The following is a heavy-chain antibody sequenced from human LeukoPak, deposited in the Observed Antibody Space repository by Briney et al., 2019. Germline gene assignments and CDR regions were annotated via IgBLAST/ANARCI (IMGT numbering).Heavy chain of an antibody. CDR3: AKANIVVVTADYYFDY. J-gene: IGHJ4*02. CDR2: ISSSGSTI. CDR1: GFTFSDYY. V-gene: IGHV3-11*01. D-gene: IGHD2-21*02. Sequence: GGSLRLSCAASGFTFSDYYMSWIRQAPGKGLEWVSYISSSGSTIYYADSVKGRFTISRDNAKNSLYLQMNSLRAEDTALYYCAKANIVVVTADYYFDYWGQGTLVTVSS.